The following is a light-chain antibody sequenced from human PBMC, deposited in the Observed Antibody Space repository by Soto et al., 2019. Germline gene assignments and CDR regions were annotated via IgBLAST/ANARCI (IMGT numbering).Light chain of an antibody. Sequence: QSALTQPPSVSGAPGQRVTISCTGSSSNIGAGYDVHWYQQLPGTAPKLLIYGNSNRPSGVPDRFSGSKSGTSASLAITGLQAEDEADYYCQSYDSSLSGSQLFGGGTKLTVL. J-gene: IGLJ3*02. CDR3: QSYDSSLSGSQL. CDR1: SSNIGAGYD. V-gene: IGLV1-40*01. CDR2: GNS.